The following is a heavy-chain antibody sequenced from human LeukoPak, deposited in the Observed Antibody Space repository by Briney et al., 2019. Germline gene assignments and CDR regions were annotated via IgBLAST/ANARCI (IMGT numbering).Heavy chain of an antibody. D-gene: IGHD3-10*01. CDR2: ISGSGGST. CDR3: AKSITMVRGVIIPYFDY. CDR1: GFTFSSYG. J-gene: IGHJ4*02. V-gene: IGHV3-23*01. Sequence: PGGSLRLSCAASGFTFSSYGMSWVRQAPGKGLEWVSAISGSGGSTYYADSVKGRFTISRDNSKSTLYLQMNSLRAEDTAVYYCAKSITMVRGVIIPYFDYWGQGTLVTVSS.